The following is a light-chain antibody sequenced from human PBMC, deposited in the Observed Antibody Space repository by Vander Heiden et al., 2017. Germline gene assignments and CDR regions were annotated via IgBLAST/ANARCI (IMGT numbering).Light chain of an antibody. CDR3: QHRSSWPLT. Sequence: EIVLTPSPATLSLSPGERATLSCRASQSVSSYLVWYQQKPGQAPSLLIYDASNRATGIPARCSGSGSGTDFTLTISSLEPEDFAVYYCQHRSSWPLTFGGGTKVEIK. V-gene: IGKV3-11*01. CDR1: QSVSSY. CDR2: DAS. J-gene: IGKJ4*01.